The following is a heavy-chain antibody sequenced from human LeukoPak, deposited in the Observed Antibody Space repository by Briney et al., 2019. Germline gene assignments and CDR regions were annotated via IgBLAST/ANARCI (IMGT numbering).Heavy chain of an antibody. CDR2: IYHSGST. CDR1: GYSISSGYY. V-gene: IGHV4-38-2*01. J-gene: IGHJ5*02. CDR3: ARTPDANWFDP. Sequence: SETLSLTCAVSGYSISSGYYWGWIRQPPGKGLEWIGSIYHSGSTYYNPSLKSRVTISVDTSRNQFSLKLSSVTAADTAVYYCARTPDANWFDPWGQGTLVTVSS.